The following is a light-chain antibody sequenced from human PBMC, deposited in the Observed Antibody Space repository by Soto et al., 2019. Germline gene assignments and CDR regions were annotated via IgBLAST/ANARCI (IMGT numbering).Light chain of an antibody. CDR1: SSDVGVYNY. CDR3: CSYAGSYTWM. CDR2: DVT. Sequence: QSALTQPRSVSGSPGQSVTISCTGTSSDVGVYNYVSWYQHHPGKAPKLMIYDVTKRPSGVPDRFSGSKSGNTASLTISGLQAEDEADYYCCSYAGSYTWMFGGGTKLTVL. J-gene: IGLJ3*02. V-gene: IGLV2-11*01.